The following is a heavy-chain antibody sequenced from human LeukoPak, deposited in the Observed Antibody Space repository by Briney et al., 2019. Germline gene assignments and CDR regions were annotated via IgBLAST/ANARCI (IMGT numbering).Heavy chain of an antibody. J-gene: IGHJ3*02. CDR2: IYCSGRP. V-gene: IGHV4-39*01. Sequence: SETLSLTCTVSGGSISSSSYYWGWIRQPPGKGLEWIGSIYCSGRPYYNPSLKSRVAISVDTSKNQFSLKLSSVTAADTSVDYCATRDIWGQRTMVTVSS. CDR3: ATRDI. CDR1: GGSISSSSYY.